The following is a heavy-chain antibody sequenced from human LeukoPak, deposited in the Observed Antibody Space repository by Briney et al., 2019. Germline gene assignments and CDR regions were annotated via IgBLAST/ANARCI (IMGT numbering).Heavy chain of an antibody. D-gene: IGHD6-13*01. CDR3: ARGWYYDY. CDR1: GFTFSSYW. Sequence: QPRGSLRLSCADSGFTFSSYWMSWVRQAPGKGLEWVANIKQDGSEKYYVDSVKGRFTISRDNAKNSLYLQMNSLRAEDTSVYYCARGWYYDYWGQGTLVAVSS. V-gene: IGHV3-7*01. CDR2: IKQDGSEK. J-gene: IGHJ4*02.